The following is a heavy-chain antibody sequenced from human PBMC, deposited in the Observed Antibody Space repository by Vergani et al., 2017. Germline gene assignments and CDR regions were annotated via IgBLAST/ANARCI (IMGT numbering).Heavy chain of an antibody. CDR2: ISGSGGRT. CDR1: GFTFSSYA. J-gene: IGHJ5*02. D-gene: IGHD6-13*01. Sequence: EVQLLESGGGLVQPGGSLRLSCAASGFTFSSYAMSWVRQAPGKGLEWVSAISGSGGRTSYADSVKGRFTISRDNAKNTLYLQMNSLRAEDTAVYYCARRYSSSLRFDPWGQGTLVTVSS. V-gene: IGHV3-23*01. CDR3: ARRYSSSLRFDP.